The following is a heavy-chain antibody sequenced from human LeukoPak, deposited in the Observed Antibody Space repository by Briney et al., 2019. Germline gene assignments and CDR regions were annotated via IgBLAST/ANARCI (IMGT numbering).Heavy chain of an antibody. CDR2: IKQDGSEK. D-gene: IGHD2-2*01. Sequence: PGGSLRLSCAASGFTFSSYWMSWVRQAPGKGLEWVANIKQDGSEKYYVDSVKGRFTISRDNAKNSLYLQMNSLRAEDTALYYCAKDMGVVPAAASDYWGQGTLVTVSS. CDR1: GFTFSSYW. CDR3: AKDMGVVPAAASDY. V-gene: IGHV3-7*03. J-gene: IGHJ4*02.